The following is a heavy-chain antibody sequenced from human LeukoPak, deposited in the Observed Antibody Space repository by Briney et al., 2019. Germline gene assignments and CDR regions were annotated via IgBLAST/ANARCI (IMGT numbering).Heavy chain of an antibody. J-gene: IGHJ3*01. CDR1: GFTVSGNY. D-gene: IGHD3/OR15-3a*01. V-gene: IGHV3-53*01. CDR2: IYSGGTT. CDR3: VRDLDWGAFDV. Sequence: GGSLRLSCAVSGFTVSGNYMSWVRQAPGKGLEWVSLIYSGGTTYYADSVMGRFTISRDNRKSTVSLQMNSLTAEDTALYYCVRDLDWGAFDVWGQGRMVTVSS.